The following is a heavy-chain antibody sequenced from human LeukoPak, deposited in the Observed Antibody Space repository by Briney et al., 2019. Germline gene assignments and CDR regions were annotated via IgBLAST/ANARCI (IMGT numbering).Heavy chain of an antibody. J-gene: IGHJ6*03. CDR2: ISAYNGNT. CDR1: GYTFTSYG. D-gene: IGHD4-17*01. CDR3: ARRSTVTTYGYYYYYMDV. V-gene: IGHV1-18*01. Sequence: VSVKVSCKASGYTFTSYGISWVRQAPGQGLEWMGWISAYNGNTNYAQKLQGRVTMTTDTSTSTAYMELRSLRSDDTAVYYCARRSTVTTYGYYYYYMDVWGKGTTVTVSS.